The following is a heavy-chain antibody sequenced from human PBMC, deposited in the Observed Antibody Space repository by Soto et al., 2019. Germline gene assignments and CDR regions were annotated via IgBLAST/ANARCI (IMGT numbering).Heavy chain of an antibody. Sequence: ASVKVSCKASGYTFTSYAMHWVRQAPGQRLEWMGWINAGNGNTKYSQKFQGRVTITRDTSASTAYMELSSLRSEDTAVYYCARVVASTVYYFDYWGQGTLVTVSS. CDR1: GYTFTSYA. D-gene: IGHD6-19*01. J-gene: IGHJ4*02. V-gene: IGHV1-3*01. CDR2: INAGNGNT. CDR3: ARVVASTVYYFDY.